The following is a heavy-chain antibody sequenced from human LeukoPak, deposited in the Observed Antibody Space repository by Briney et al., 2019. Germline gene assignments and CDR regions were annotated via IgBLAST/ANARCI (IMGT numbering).Heavy chain of an antibody. CDR3: AREGLEMATILAPYYFDY. CDR1: GGSISSSSYY. Sequence: KPSEALSLTCTVSGGSISSSSYYWGWIRQPPGKGLEWIGSIYYSGSTYYNPSLKSRVTISVDTSKNQFSLKLSSVTAADTAVYYCAREGLEMATILAPYYFDYWGQGTLVTVSS. D-gene: IGHD5-24*01. CDR2: IYYSGST. J-gene: IGHJ4*02. V-gene: IGHV4-39*07.